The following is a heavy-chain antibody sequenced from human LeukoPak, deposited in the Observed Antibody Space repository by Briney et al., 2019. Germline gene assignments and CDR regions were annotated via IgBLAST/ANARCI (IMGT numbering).Heavy chain of an antibody. J-gene: IGHJ6*03. CDR3: AKVYSNRYYYYYYMDV. CDR2: ISGSGGST. Sequence: GGSLRLSCAASGFTFSSYAMSWVRQAPGKGLEWVSAISGSGGSTYYADSVKGRFPISRDNSKNTLYLQMNSLRTEDTAVYYCAKVYSNRYYYYYYMDVWGKGTTVTVSS. CDR1: GFTFSSYA. D-gene: IGHD4-11*01. V-gene: IGHV3-23*01.